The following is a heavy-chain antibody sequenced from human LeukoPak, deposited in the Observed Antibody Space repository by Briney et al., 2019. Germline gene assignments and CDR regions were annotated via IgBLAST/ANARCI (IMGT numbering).Heavy chain of an antibody. D-gene: IGHD2-15*01. CDR1: GFTFSSYD. CDR3: VKTNSGAYDY. J-gene: IGHJ4*02. V-gene: IGHV3-64D*06. Sequence: PGGSLRLSCSASGFTFSSYDMHWVRQAPGKGLQYLSHISTNGEHTYYADSVRGRFTISRDNSKNTLYLQMSSMSAEDTAVYYCVKTNSGAYDYWGQGTLVTVSS. CDR2: ISTNGEHT.